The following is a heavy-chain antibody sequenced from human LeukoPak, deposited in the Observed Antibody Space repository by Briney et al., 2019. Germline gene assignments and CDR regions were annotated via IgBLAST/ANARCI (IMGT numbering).Heavy chain of an antibody. V-gene: IGHV1-24*01. Sequence: ASVKVSCKVSRYTLTELSMHWVRQAPGKGLEWMGGFDPEDGETIYAQKFQGRVTMTEDTSTDTAYMELSSLRSEDTAVYYCATREKNWNYENWFDPWGQGTLVTVSS. J-gene: IGHJ5*02. CDR1: RYTLTELS. CDR3: ATREKNWNYENWFDP. CDR2: FDPEDGET. D-gene: IGHD1-7*01.